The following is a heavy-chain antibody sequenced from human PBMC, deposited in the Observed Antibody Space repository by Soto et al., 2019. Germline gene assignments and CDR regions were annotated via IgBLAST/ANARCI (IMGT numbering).Heavy chain of an antibody. V-gene: IGHV4-31*03. CDR3: ARVPNGYLIGQNWFDP. CDR2: IYYSGST. Sequence: SETLSLTCTVSGGSISSGGYYWSWIRQHPGKGLEWIGYIYYSGSTYYNPSLKSRVTISVDTSKNQFSLKLSSVTAADTAVYYCARVPNGYLIGQNWFDPWGQGTLVTAPQ. D-gene: IGHD3-22*01. J-gene: IGHJ5*02. CDR1: GGSISSGGYY.